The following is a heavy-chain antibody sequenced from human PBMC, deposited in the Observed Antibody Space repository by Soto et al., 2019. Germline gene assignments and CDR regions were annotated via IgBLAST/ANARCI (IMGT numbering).Heavy chain of an antibody. V-gene: IGHV4-30-4*01. CDR1: GGSISSGIYY. Sequence: QVQLQESGPGLVKPSQTLSLTCTVSGGSISSGIYYWSWIRQPPGKGLEWIGYIYWSGSTYYNPPLKSRVSMSVDESNNQFSLKLTSVTAADTAVYYCAGVTDYGDYGFLDFWGQGALVTVTS. J-gene: IGHJ4*02. CDR2: IYWSGST. CDR3: AGVTDYGDYGFLDF. D-gene: IGHD4-17*01.